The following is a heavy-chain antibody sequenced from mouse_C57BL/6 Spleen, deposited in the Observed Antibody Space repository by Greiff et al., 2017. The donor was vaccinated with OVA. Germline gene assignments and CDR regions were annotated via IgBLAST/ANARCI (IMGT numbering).Heavy chain of an antibody. CDR1: GYTFTSYW. CDR3: ARPYYDYDGGYWYFDV. J-gene: IGHJ1*03. D-gene: IGHD2-4*01. V-gene: IGHV1-72*01. CDR2: IDPNSGGT. Sequence: QVQLKQPGAELVKPGASVKLSCKASGYTFTSYWMHWVKQRPGRGLEWIGRIDPNSGGTKYNEKFKSKATLTVDKPSSTAYMQLSSLTSEDSAVYYCARPYYDYDGGYWYFDVWGTGTTVTVSS.